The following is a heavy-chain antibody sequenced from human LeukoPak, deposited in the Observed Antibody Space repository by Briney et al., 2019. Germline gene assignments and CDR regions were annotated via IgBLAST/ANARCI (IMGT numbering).Heavy chain of an antibody. CDR2: INPNSGGT. J-gene: IGHJ4*02. D-gene: IGHD6-13*01. Sequence: ASVKVSCKASGGTFNNYAFNWVRQAPGQGLEWMGWINPNSGGTNYAQKFQGWVTMTRDTSISTAYMELSRLRSDDTAVYYCARGGSIAAATIDYWGQGTLVTVSS. CDR1: GGTFNNYA. CDR3: ARGGSIAAATIDY. V-gene: IGHV1-2*04.